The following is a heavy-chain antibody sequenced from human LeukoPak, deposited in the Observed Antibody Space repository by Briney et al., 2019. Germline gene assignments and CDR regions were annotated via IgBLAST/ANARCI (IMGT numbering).Heavy chain of an antibody. CDR2: IYYSGST. D-gene: IGHD3-16*01. V-gene: IGHV4-39*07. CDR3: ARVEGESNYYYYMDV. J-gene: IGHJ6*03. Sequence: PSETLSLTCTVSGGSISSNNYYWGWIRQPPGKGLEWIGSIYYSGSTYYNPSLKSRVTISVDTSENQFSLKLSSVTAADTAVYYCARVEGESNYYYYMDVWGKGTTVTISS. CDR1: GGSISSNNYY.